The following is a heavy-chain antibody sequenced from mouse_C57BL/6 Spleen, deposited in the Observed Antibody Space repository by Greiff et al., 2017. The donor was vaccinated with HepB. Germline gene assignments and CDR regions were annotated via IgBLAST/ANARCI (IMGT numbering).Heavy chain of an antibody. CDR2: IDPSDSYT. J-gene: IGHJ1*03. CDR1: GYTFTGYW. Sequence: VQLQQPGAELVMPGASVKLSCKASGYTFTGYWMHWVKQRPGQGLEWIGEIDPSDSYTNYNQKFKGKSTLTVDKSSSTAYMQLSSLTSEDSAVYYCARGSNWYFDVWGTGTTVTVSS. D-gene: IGHD5-1*01. V-gene: IGHV1-69*01. CDR3: ARGSNWYFDV.